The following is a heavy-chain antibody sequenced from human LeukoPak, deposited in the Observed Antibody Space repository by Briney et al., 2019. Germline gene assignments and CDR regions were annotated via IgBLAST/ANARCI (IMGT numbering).Heavy chain of an antibody. CDR1: GGCISSSSFY. CDR2: IYYSGST. J-gene: IGHJ6*03. CDR3: ARLGLLYYMDV. V-gene: IGHV4-39*01. Sequence: SETLSLTCPVSGGCISSSSFYWGWPRHPPGRGLEGIGCIYYSGSTYYNPSLKSRATISADTSKTQFSLKLSSVTAADTAVYYCARLGLLYYMDVWGKGTTVTVSS.